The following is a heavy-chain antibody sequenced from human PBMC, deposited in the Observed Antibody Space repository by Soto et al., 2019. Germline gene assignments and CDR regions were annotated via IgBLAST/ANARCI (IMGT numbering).Heavy chain of an antibody. D-gene: IGHD6-13*01. Sequence: ASVKVSCKASGYTITSYGISWVRQAPGQGLEWMGWISAYNGNTNYAQKLQGRVTMTTDTSTSTAYMELRSLRSDDTAVYYCARVSSSWHSNYYGMDVWGQGTTVTISS. CDR3: ARVSSSWHSNYYGMDV. J-gene: IGHJ6*01. CDR1: GYTITSYG. V-gene: IGHV1-18*01. CDR2: ISAYNGNT.